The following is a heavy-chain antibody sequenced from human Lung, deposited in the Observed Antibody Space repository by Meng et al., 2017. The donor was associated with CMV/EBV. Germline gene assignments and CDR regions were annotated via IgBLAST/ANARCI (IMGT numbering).Heavy chain of an antibody. D-gene: IGHD3-10*01. J-gene: IGHJ1*01. V-gene: IGHV4-4*02. Sequence: QVRLGESGPALVKPSETLSLTGAVSGDSITNHNWWAWVRQPPGKGLEWIGEIPHRGSSAYNPSLKSRVSMSIDKSKNQFSLKLTSVTAADTAVYHCLRRSGGSVWGQGTLVTVSS. CDR2: IPHRGSS. CDR1: GDSITNHNW. CDR3: LRRSGGSV.